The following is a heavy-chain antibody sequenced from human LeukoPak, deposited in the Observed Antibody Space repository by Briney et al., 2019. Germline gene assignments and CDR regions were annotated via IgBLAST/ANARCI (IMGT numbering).Heavy chain of an antibody. J-gene: IGHJ4*02. CDR2: IYHSGST. CDR1: GGSISSSNW. CDR3: ARDPVWGYSSGWPGGIDY. Sequence: PSETLSLTCAVSGGSISSSNWWSWVRQPPGKGLEWIGEIYHSGSTNYNPSLKSRVTISVDKSKNQFSLKLSSVTAADTAVYYCARDPVWGYSSGWPGGIDYWGQGTLVTVSS. D-gene: IGHD6-19*01. V-gene: IGHV4-4*02.